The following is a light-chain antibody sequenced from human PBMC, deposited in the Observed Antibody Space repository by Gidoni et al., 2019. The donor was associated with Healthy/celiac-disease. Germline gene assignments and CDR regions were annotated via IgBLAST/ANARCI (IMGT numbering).Light chain of an antibody. CDR1: QSISTW. CDR3: QQYDSYST. J-gene: IGKJ2*01. V-gene: IGKV1-5*01. CDR2: DVS. Sequence: DIQMTQSPSTLSASVGDRVTITCRASQSISTWLAWYQQKPGNAPKLLIYDVSSLESGAPSRFSGSGSGTEFTLTISSLQPDDFATYYCQQYDSYSTFGQGTKLEIK.